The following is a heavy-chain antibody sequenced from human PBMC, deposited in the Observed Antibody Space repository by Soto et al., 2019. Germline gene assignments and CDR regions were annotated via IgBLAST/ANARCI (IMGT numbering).Heavy chain of an antibody. CDR1: GYTFTSYG. Sequence: ASVKVSCKASGYTFTSYGISWVRQAPGQGLEWMGWISTYNGNTNYAQKLQGRVTLTTDTSTSTAYMELRSLRSDDTAVYYCASARIGIAAAGSDYWGRGTLVTVSS. V-gene: IGHV1-18*01. D-gene: IGHD6-13*01. J-gene: IGHJ4*02. CDR2: ISTYNGNT. CDR3: ASARIGIAAAGSDY.